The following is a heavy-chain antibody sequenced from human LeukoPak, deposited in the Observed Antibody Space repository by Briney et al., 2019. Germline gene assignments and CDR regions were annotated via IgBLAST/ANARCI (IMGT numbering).Heavy chain of an antibody. Sequence: GGSLRLSCAASGFTVSSNYMSWVRQAPGKGLEWVSVIYSGGSTYYADSVRGRFTISRDNSKNTLYLQMNSLRAEDTAVYYCASPTFRYYYDSSGYSPYAFDIWGQGTMVTVSS. CDR1: GFTVSSNY. CDR2: IYSGGST. J-gene: IGHJ3*02. V-gene: IGHV3-66*01. CDR3: ASPTFRYYYDSSGYSPYAFDI. D-gene: IGHD3-22*01.